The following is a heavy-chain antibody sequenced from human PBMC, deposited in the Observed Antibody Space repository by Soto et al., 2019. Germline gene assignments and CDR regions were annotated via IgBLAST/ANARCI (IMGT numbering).Heavy chain of an antibody. CDR1: GGSISSSNW. CDR2: IYHSGST. CDR3: ARVSGSDYYGMDV. J-gene: IGHJ6*02. Sequence: SETLSLTCAVSGGSISSSNWWSWVRQPPGKGLEWIGEIYHSGSTNYNPSLKSRVTISVDKSKNQFSLKLSSVTAADTAVYYCARVSGSDYYGMDVWGQGTTVNVSS. V-gene: IGHV4-4*02. D-gene: IGHD1-26*01.